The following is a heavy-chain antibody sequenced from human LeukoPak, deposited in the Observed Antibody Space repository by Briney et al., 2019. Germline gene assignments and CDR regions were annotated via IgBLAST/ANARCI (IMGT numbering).Heavy chain of an antibody. CDR3: AKEDDGLLLFGELYEPTSNDY. CDR2: IRYDGSNK. J-gene: IGHJ4*02. Sequence: GGSLRLSYAASGFTVSSNYMSWVRQAPGKGLEWVAFIRYDGSNKYYADSVKGRFTISRDNSKNTLYLQMNSLRAEDTAVYYCAKEDDGLLLFGELYEPTSNDYWGQGTLVTVSS. CDR1: GFTVSSNY. D-gene: IGHD3-10*01. V-gene: IGHV3-30*02.